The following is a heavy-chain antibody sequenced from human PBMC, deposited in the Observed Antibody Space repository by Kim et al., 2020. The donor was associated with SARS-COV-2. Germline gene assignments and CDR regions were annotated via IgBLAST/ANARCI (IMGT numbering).Heavy chain of an antibody. J-gene: IGHJ4*02. CDR3: ARGGKLTGVDDEGFDF. CDR2: MDPTGAKK. CDR1: GYSFNTYY. D-gene: IGHD3-9*01. Sequence: ASVKVSCTASGYSFNTYYIHRVRQAPGQGLEWMGIMDPTGAKKIYAQKFRGRVTMTGATPTNTVYMEVGSLTSGDTAMYFCARGGKLTGVDDEGFDFWGQ. V-gene: IGHV1-46*02.